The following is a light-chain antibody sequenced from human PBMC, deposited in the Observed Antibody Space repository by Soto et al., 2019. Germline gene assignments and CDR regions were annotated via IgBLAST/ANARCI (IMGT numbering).Light chain of an antibody. J-gene: IGLJ3*02. Sequence: QSELTQPRSVSGSPGQSVTISCTGTTGDVGAYNFVSWYQLHPGKAPKLMIYDASKRPSGVPDRFSASKSGNTASLTISGLQADDEADYYCCSYAGSFTWVFGGGTKLTVL. CDR3: CSYAGSFTWV. V-gene: IGLV2-11*01. CDR2: DAS. CDR1: TGDVGAYNF.